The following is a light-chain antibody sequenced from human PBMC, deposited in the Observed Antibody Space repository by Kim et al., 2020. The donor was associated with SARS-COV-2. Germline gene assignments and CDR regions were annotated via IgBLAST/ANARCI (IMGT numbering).Light chain of an antibody. CDR3: QQRSNWPLT. J-gene: IGKJ4*01. CDR2: DTS. CDR1: QSVSSY. V-gene: IGKV3-11*01. Sequence: LAPGERATLSCRASQSVSSYLAWYQQKPGQAPRLLIYDTSNRATGIPARFSGSGSGTDFTLTISSLEPEDFAVYYCQQRSNWPLTFGGGTKVDIK.